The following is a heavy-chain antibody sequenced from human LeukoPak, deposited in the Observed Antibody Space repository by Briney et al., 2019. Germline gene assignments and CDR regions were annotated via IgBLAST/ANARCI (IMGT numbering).Heavy chain of an antibody. Sequence: ASVKVSCKASGYTFTSYGISWVRQAPGQGLEWMGWISAYNGNTNYAQKLQGRVIMTTDTSTSTAYMELRSLRSDDTAVYYCARVKLVHGWFDPWGQGTLVTVSS. CDR3: ARVKLVHGWFDP. J-gene: IGHJ5*02. D-gene: IGHD1/OR15-1a*01. CDR2: ISAYNGNT. CDR1: GYTFTSYG. V-gene: IGHV1-18*01.